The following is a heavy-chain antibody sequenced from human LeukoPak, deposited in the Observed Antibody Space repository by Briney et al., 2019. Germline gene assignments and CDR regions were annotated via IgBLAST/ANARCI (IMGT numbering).Heavy chain of an antibody. V-gene: IGHV4-34*01. CDR3: ARDLGYSYGNLGY. CDR2: INHSGST. CDR1: GGSFSGYY. Sequence: PSETLSLTCAVYGGSFSGYYWSWIRQPPGKGLEWIGEINHSGSTNYNPSLKSRVTISVDTSKNQFSLKLSSVTAADTAVYYCARDLGYSYGNLGYWGQGTLVTVSS. J-gene: IGHJ4*02. D-gene: IGHD5-18*01.